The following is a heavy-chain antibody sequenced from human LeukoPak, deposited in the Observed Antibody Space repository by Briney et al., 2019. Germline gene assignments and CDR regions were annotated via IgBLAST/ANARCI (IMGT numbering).Heavy chain of an antibody. J-gene: IGHJ6*02. CDR2: ISSSSSTI. V-gene: IGHV3-48*02. CDR3: ARDLEIVVVNPYYGMDV. D-gene: IGHD3-22*01. Sequence: PGGSLRLSCAASGFTFSSYSMNWVRQAPGKGLEWVSYISSSSSTIYYADSVKGRFTISRDNAKNSLYLQMNSLRDEDTAVYYCARDLEIVVVNPYYGMDVWGQGTTVTVSS. CDR1: GFTFSSYS.